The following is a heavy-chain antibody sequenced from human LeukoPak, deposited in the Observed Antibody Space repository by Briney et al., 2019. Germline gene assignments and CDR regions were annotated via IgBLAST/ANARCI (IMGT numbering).Heavy chain of an antibody. J-gene: IGHJ6*02. CDR3: ARVREAYYYDSNGMDV. D-gene: IGHD3-22*01. V-gene: IGHV1-18*01. CDR2: ISAYNGNT. CDR1: GGTFSSYA. Sequence: GASVKVSCKASGGTFSSYAISWVRQAPGQGLEWMGWISAYNGNTNYAQKLQGRVTMTTDTFTSTAYMELRSLRSDDTAVYYCARVREAYYYDSNGMDVWGQGTTVTVSS.